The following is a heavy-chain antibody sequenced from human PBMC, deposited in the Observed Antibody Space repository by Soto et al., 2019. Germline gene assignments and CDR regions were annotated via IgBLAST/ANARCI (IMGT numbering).Heavy chain of an antibody. CDR3: ATEIPSRKYCSSTSCPTFDY. V-gene: IGHV1-24*01. D-gene: IGHD2-2*01. J-gene: IGHJ4*02. Sequence: ASVKVSCKVSGYTLTELSMHWVRQAPGKGLEWMGGFDPEDGETIYAQKFQGRVTMTEDTSTDTAYMELSSLRSEDTAVYYCATEIPSRKYCSSTSCPTFDYWGQGTLVTVSS. CDR2: FDPEDGET. CDR1: GYTLTELS.